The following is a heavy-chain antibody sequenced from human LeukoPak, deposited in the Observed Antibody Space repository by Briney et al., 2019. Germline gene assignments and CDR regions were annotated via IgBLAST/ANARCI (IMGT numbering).Heavy chain of an antibody. V-gene: IGHV5-51*01. CDR2: IYPSDSDT. CDR1: GYIFTTNW. CDR3: ARRPYSGSYHDY. D-gene: IGHD1-26*01. Sequence: GGSLKISCQGSGYIFTTNWIAWVRQMPGKGLEWMGIIYPSDSDTRYSPSFQGQVTISVDKSISTAYLQWSSLKASDTAMYYCARRPYSGSYHDYWGQGTLVTVSS. J-gene: IGHJ4*02.